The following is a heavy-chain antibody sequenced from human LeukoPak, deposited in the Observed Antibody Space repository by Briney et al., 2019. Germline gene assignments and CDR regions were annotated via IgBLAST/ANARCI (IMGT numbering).Heavy chain of an antibody. Sequence: GGSLRLSCAASGFTFSSYGMGWVRQAPGKGLEWVSTISGSGGTTYYADSVKGRFTISRGNSNNTLYLQMNSLRADDTAVYYCAKVSAFYYDSSGYSAPFDHWGQGTLVTVSS. CDR2: ISGSGGTT. J-gene: IGHJ4*02. CDR1: GFTFSSYG. D-gene: IGHD3-22*01. V-gene: IGHV3-23*01. CDR3: AKVSAFYYDSSGYSAPFDH.